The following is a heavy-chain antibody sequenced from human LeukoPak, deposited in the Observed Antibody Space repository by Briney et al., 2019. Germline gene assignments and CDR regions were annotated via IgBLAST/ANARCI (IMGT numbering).Heavy chain of an antibody. CDR1: GFTFSDYA. D-gene: IGHD3-9*01. Sequence: GGSLILSCATSGFTFSDYAMTWVRQAPGKGLEWVSAISGSAGRTYHADSVKGRFTISRDTSKNTVYLQMNSLRAEDTGVYYCANDPADILTGYYNYWGQGTLVTVSS. CDR2: ISGSAGRT. V-gene: IGHV3-23*01. J-gene: IGHJ4*02. CDR3: ANDPADILTGYYNY.